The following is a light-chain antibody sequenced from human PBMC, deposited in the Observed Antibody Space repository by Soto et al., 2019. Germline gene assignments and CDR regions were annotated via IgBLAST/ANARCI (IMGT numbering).Light chain of an antibody. Sequence: ELVLTQSPSPLSSSPGERATLSCRASRSIGNNLAWYQQKRGQAPDLLIYAASTMAAGSPPRFSGSGCGTDFTLTISSLQPEDVAVYYCQKYDDCPFTFGRGTKVEIK. J-gene: IGKJ4*01. CDR2: AAS. CDR1: RSIGNN. CDR3: QKYDDCPFT. V-gene: IGKV3-11*01.